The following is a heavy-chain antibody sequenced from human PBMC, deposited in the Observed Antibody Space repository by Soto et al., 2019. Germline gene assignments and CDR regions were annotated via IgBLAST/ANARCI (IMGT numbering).Heavy chain of an antibody. J-gene: IGHJ4*02. CDR2: IYYSGST. V-gene: IGHV4-39*01. CDR3: ASLLPLYYYGSGSHPRNIFDY. Sequence: QLQLQESGPGLVKPSETLSLTCTVSGGSISSSSYYWGWIRQPPGKGLEWIGSIYYSGSTYYNPSLKSRVTISVDTSKNQFSLKLSSVTAADTAVYYCASLLPLYYYGSGSHPRNIFDYWGQGTLVTVSS. D-gene: IGHD3-10*01. CDR1: GGSISSSSYY.